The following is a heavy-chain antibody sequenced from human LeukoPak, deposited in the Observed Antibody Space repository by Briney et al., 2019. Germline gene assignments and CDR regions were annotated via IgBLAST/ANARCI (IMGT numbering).Heavy chain of an antibody. J-gene: IGHJ4*02. Sequence: GASVKVSCKASGFTFTSSAVQWVRQARGQRLEWIGWIVVGSGNTNHAQKFQERVTITRDMSTSTAYMELSSLRSEDTAVYYCAAGGSGSYYGSHFDYWGQGTLVTVSS. V-gene: IGHV1-58*01. D-gene: IGHD3-10*01. CDR2: IVVGSGNT. CDR1: GFTFTSSA. CDR3: AAGGSGSYYGSHFDY.